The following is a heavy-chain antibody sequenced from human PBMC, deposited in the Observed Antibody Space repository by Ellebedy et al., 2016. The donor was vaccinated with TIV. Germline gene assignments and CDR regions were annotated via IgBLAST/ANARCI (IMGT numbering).Heavy chain of an antibody. Sequence: GESLKISCVASGFTFSNHDMSWVRQTPGKGLQWVSAISGSGDTKYYADSVKGRFTISRDNSKNTLYLQMNSLRAEDTAVYYCAKEREPAVAADYWGQGTLVTVSS. D-gene: IGHD6-19*01. J-gene: IGHJ4*02. CDR1: GFTFSNHD. CDR3: AKEREPAVAADY. V-gene: IGHV3-23*01. CDR2: ISGSGDTK.